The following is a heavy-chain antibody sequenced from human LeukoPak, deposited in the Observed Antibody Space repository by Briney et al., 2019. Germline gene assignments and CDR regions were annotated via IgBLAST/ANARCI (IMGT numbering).Heavy chain of an antibody. Sequence: SETLSLTCSVDGGSFSDYFWSWIRQSPGKGLEWIGEIDDGGNTNYNPSLMSRVIVSVEKSKKQFSLVMRSVAAADTAVYYCARLSRITWGDWGDAFDIWGEATTVIVSS. CDR2: IDDGGNT. D-gene: IGHD2-21*02. J-gene: IGHJ3*02. V-gene: IGHV4-34*01. CDR1: GGSFSDYF. CDR3: ARLSRITWGDWGDAFDI.